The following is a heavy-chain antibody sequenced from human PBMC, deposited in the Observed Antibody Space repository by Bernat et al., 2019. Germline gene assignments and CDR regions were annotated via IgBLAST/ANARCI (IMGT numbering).Heavy chain of an antibody. V-gene: IGHV3-21*01. CDR2: ISSSSSYI. Sequence: QRVDSGGGLVKLGGSLRLSWPASGFTFRSYSLNWVGKAPGKGLEWVSSISSSSSYIYYADSVKGRFTISRDNAKNSLYLQMNSLRAEDTAVYYCARAPFTYYFDYWGQGTLVTVSS. D-gene: IGHD3-3*02. CDR3: ARAPFTYYFDY. J-gene: IGHJ4*02. CDR1: GFTFRSYS.